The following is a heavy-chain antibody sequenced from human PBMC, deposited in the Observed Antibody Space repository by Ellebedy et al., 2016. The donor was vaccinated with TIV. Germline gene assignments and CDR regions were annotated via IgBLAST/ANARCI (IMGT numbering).Heavy chain of an antibody. CDR2: IGIAATI. V-gene: IGHV3-48*02. D-gene: IGHD4-17*01. J-gene: IGHJ4*02. CDR3: ARDENYGAEVIDY. CDR1: GFIFSNYG. Sequence: GESLKISCAASGFIFSNYGVNWVRQAPGKGLEWVSYIGIAATIHYADSHYAYFVKGRFTISRDNVKNSLYLQMNSLRDEDTAVYYCARDENYGAEVIDYWGQGTLVTVSS.